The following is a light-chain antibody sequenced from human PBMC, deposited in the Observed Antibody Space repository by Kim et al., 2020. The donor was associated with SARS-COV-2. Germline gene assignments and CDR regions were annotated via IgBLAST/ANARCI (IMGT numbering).Light chain of an antibody. V-gene: IGKV1-39*01. CDR1: QHIMSY. J-gene: IGKJ5*01. CDR2: TAS. CDR3: QQSYSTPIT. Sequence: DVQMTQSPSSLSASVGDRVTITCRASQHIMSYLNWYQQKPGKAPKLLISTASTLQSEVPSRFSGSGFGTDFTLTISSLQPEDFATYYCQQSYSTPITFGQGTRLEIK.